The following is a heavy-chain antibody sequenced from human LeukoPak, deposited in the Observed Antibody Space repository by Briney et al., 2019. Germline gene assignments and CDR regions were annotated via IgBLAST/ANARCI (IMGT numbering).Heavy chain of an antibody. Sequence: ASVKVSCKASGYTFTGYYMHWVRQAPGQGLEWMGWINPNSGGTNYAQKFQGRVTMTRDTSISTAYMELSRLRSDDTAVYYCARSGAGMGGRLFDYWGQGTLVTVSS. CDR3: ARSGAGMGGRLFDY. D-gene: IGHD1-26*01. J-gene: IGHJ4*02. CDR1: GYTFTGYY. V-gene: IGHV1-2*02. CDR2: INPNSGGT.